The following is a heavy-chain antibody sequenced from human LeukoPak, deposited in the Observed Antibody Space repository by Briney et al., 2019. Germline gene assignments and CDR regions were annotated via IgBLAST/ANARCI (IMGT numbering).Heavy chain of an antibody. CDR2: IYYSGST. CDR1: GGSISSSSYY. Sequence: SETLSLTCTVSGGSISSSSYYWGWIRQPPGKGLEWIGSIYYSGSTYYNPSLKSRVTISVDTSKNQFSLKLSSVTAADTAVYYCARTGYCSSTSCYRGYYYYYMDVWGKGTTVTVS. CDR3: ARTGYCSSTSCYRGYYYYYMDV. V-gene: IGHV4-39*07. D-gene: IGHD2-2*02. J-gene: IGHJ6*03.